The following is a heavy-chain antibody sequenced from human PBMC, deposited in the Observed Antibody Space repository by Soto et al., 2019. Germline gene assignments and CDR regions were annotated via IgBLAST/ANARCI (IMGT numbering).Heavy chain of an antibody. CDR1: GFSLSTSGVG. Sequence: QITLKESGPTLVKPTQTLTLTCTFSGFSLSTSGVGVGWIRQPPGKALEWLALIYWDDDKRYSPSLKSRLTITKDTSKNQVVLTMTIMDPVDTATYYCAHRDIAVAGTGFDYWGQGTLVTVSS. V-gene: IGHV2-5*02. D-gene: IGHD6-19*01. J-gene: IGHJ4*02. CDR3: AHRDIAVAGTGFDY. CDR2: IYWDDDK.